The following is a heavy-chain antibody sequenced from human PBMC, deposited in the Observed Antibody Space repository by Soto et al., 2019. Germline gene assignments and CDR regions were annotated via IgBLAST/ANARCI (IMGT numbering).Heavy chain of an antibody. CDR1: GGSISSSSYY. CDR3: ARQTSYGSGSYYFDY. Sequence: LSLTCTVSGGSISSSSYYWGWIRQPPGKGLEWIGSIYYSGSTYYNPSLKSRVTISVDTSKNQFSLRLSSVTAADTAVYYCARQTSYGSGSYYFDYWGQGTLVTVSS. V-gene: IGHV4-39*01. D-gene: IGHD3-10*01. J-gene: IGHJ4*02. CDR2: IYYSGST.